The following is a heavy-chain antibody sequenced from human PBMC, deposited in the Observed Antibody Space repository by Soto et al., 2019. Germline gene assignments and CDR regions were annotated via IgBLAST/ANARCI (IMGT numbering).Heavy chain of an antibody. V-gene: IGHV3-7*03. CDR3: ARGEEWLLLSLQGVFDQ. D-gene: IGHD3-3*01. CDR2: INQDGTKI. J-gene: IGHJ4*02. CDR1: GSSISSQW. Sequence: PGGSLRLSCAASGSSISSQWMSWVRQAPGKGLEWVANINQDGTKIHYVDSVKGRFTISRDNAKNSLHLQLSSLRADDTAVYFCARGEEWLLLSLQGVFDQWGQGTLVTGSS.